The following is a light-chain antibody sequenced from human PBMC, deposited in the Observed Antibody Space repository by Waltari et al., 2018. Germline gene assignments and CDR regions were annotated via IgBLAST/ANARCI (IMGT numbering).Light chain of an antibody. J-gene: IGKJ4*01. CDR2: AAS. CDR3: QQSYSAPPLT. V-gene: IGKV1-39*01. CDR1: QSISRY. Sequence: DIQITQSPSSLSASVGARVTITCRARQSISRYLNWYQQKPGKAPKLLIYAASSLQSGVPSRFSGSGSGTDFTLTISSLQPEDFATYYCQQSYSAPPLTFGGGTKVEIK.